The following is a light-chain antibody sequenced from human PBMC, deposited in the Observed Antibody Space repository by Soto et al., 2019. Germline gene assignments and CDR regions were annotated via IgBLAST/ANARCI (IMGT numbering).Light chain of an antibody. CDR2: GAS. CDR1: QSVSSRY. CDR3: QHYDSSRT. Sequence: EIVWTQSPGTLSLSPGERATLSCRARQSVSSRYLAWYQQKAGQAPRLLMYGASSRATGIPDRFSGSGSGTDFTLTISRLEPEDFAVYYCQHYDSSRTFGQGTKVEIK. V-gene: IGKV3-20*01. J-gene: IGKJ1*01.